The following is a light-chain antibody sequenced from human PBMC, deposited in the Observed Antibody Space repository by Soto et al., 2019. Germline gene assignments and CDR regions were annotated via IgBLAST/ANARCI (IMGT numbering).Light chain of an antibody. CDR2: DTS. CDR3: QQYSGPPVT. Sequence: ENVLTQSPGTLSLSPGERASLSCRARQSITSGQVAWYQQRPGQAPRLVIYDTSRRATGIPDRFSGSGSGTDFTLTINGLEPEDFAVYYCQQYSGPPVTFGQGTKLEIK. CDR1: QSITSGQ. V-gene: IGKV3-20*01. J-gene: IGKJ2*01.